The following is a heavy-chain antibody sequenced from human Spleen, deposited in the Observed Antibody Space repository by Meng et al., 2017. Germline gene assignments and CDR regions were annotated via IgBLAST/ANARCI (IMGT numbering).Heavy chain of an antibody. CDR3: ARGPTTMAHDFDY. J-gene: IGHJ4*02. Sequence: QVQRQRWGAGLLRLSEALSLTCVVSGGSFSDYYWSWIRQPPGKGLEWIGEINHSGSTNYNPSLESRATISVDTSQNNLSLKLSSVTAADSAVYYCARGPTTMAHDFDYWGQETLVTVSS. CDR1: GGSFSDYY. D-gene: IGHD4-11*01. CDR2: INHSGST. V-gene: IGHV4-34*01.